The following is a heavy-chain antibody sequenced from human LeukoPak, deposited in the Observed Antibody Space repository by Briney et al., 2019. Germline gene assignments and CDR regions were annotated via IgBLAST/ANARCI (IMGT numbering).Heavy chain of an antibody. V-gene: IGHV3-30*02. J-gene: IGHJ4*02. CDR3: ARRVYDFWSGYYTFFDY. D-gene: IGHD3-3*01. CDR2: IRYDGSNK. Sequence: GGSLRLSCAASGFTFSSYGMHWVRQAPGKGLEWVAFIRYDGSNKYYADSMKGRFTISRDNAKNSLFLQMNSLRAEDTAVYYCARRVYDFWSGYYTFFDYWGQGTLVTVSS. CDR1: GFTFSSYG.